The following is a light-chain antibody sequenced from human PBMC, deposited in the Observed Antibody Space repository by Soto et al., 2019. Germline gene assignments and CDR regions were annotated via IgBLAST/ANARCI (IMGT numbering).Light chain of an antibody. CDR2: EVI. CDR3: SSYTTSSSLV. J-gene: IGLJ2*01. Sequence: QSVLTQPASVSGSPGQSITISCTATSTDVGTFNYVAWYQQYPGKAPKLMIYEVINRPSGVSNRFSGSKSGNTASLIISGLEAEDECDYYCSSYTTSSSLVFGGGTKLTVL. V-gene: IGLV2-14*01. CDR1: STDVGTFNY.